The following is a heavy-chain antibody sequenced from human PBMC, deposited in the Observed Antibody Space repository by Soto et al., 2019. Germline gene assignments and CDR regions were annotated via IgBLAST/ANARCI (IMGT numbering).Heavy chain of an antibody. D-gene: IGHD4-17*01. CDR3: ARTNDYGESYYYYGMDV. Sequence: QVTLKESGPVLVKPTETLTLTCTVSGFSLSNARMGVSWIRQPPGKALEWLAHIFSNDEKSYSTSLKSRLTIPKDTSKSQVVLSMTNMDPVDTATYYSARTNDYGESYYYYGMDVWGQGTTVTVSS. V-gene: IGHV2-26*01. CDR1: GFSLSNARMG. J-gene: IGHJ6*02. CDR2: IFSNDEK.